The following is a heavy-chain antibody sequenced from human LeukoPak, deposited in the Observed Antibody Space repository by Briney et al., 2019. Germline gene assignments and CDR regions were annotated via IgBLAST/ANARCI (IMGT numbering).Heavy chain of an antibody. CDR3: ARGFAMVRGVYYDAFEV. V-gene: IGHV1-46*01. D-gene: IGHD3-10*01. CDR1: GYSFTSYY. CDR2: NTPGGGTT. Sequence: ASVKVSCKASGYSFTSYYIHWVRQAPGQGLEWMGVNTPGGGTTAYAQKFQGRVTLSRDTSTSTVYMEVPSLRSEDTAVYYCARGFAMVRGVYYDAFEVWGQGTVVTVSS. J-gene: IGHJ3*01.